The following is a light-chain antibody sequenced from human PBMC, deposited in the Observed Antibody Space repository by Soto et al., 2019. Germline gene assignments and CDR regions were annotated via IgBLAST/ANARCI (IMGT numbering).Light chain of an antibody. V-gene: IGKV3-11*01. Sequence: EIVLTQSPATLSLSPGERATLSCRASQSISSSLAWYQQKPGQAPRLLIYAASNRATGIPARFSGSGSGTDFTLTISSLEPEDFAVYYCQQHGSSPPRTFGQGTKVDIK. CDR3: QQHGSSPPRT. CDR2: AAS. CDR1: QSISSS. J-gene: IGKJ1*01.